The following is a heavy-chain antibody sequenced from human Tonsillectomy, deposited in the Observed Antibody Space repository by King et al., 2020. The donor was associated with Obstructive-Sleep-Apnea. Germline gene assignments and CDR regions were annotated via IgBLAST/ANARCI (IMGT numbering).Heavy chain of an antibody. J-gene: IGHJ5*01. CDR1: GYTFTDYY. CDR3: ARYQERRLYGERETCFDS. CDR2: INPNGGGT. D-gene: IGHD4-17*01. V-gene: IGHV1-2*02. Sequence: VQLVESGAEVKKSGASVKVSCKASGYTFTDYYLHWVRQAPGQGLEWLGWINPNGGGTHYAQKFQGRVTMTRDTSITTAYMELSRLRSDDTAVYHCARYQERRLYGERETCFDSWGQGTLVTVSS.